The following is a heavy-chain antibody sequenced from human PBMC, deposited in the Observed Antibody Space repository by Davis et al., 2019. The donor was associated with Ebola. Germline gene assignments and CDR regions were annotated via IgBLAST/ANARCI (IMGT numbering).Heavy chain of an antibody. Sequence: MPSETLSLTCTVSGGSISSSSYYWGWIRQPPGKGLEWIGSIYYSGSTYYNSSLKSRVTVSVDTSKNQFSLKLSSVTAADTAVYYCARHISISVVAALYYFDYWGQGTLVTVSS. CDR3: ARHISISVVAALYYFDY. J-gene: IGHJ4*02. V-gene: IGHV4-39*01. D-gene: IGHD2-15*01. CDR1: GGSISSSSYY. CDR2: IYYSGST.